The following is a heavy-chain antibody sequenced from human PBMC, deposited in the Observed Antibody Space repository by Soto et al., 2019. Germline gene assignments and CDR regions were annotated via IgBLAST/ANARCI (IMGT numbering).Heavy chain of an antibody. CDR2: ISGSGGST. Sequence: HPRGSLRLSCAASGFTFSSYAMSWVRQAPGKGLERVSAISGSGGSTYYADSVKGRFTISRDNSKNTLYLQMNSLRAEDTAVYYCTPAGELDCSSTSCSYWGQGT. D-gene: IGHD2-2*01. J-gene: IGHJ4*02. CDR1: GFTFSSYA. CDR3: TPAGELDCSSTSCSY. V-gene: IGHV3-23*01.